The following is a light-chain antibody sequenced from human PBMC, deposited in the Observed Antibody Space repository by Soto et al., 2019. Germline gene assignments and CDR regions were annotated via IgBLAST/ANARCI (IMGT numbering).Light chain of an antibody. CDR2: GAS. V-gene: IGKV3-15*01. J-gene: IGKJ1*01. CDR1: QSVSSSY. Sequence: LVLTKSPGTLSLSPWERARLSLNDIQSVSSSYLAWYQQKPGQAPRLLIYGASTRATGIPARFSGSGSGTAFTLTISGLQSEDFAIYYCQQYDDWPPWTFGQGTKVDIK. CDR3: QQYDDWPPWT.